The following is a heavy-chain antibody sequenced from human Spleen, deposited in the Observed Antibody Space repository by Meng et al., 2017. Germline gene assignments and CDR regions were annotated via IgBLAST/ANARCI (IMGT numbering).Heavy chain of an antibody. Sequence: GGSLRLSCAASGFTFSNYAMSWVRQAPGKGLQWVSGMSGGGATTNYADSVKGRFTISRDNSGDTLYLQLNSLRAEDTAVYYCAKETDYFGSGSYIDYWGQGTLVTVSS. V-gene: IGHV3-23*01. CDR1: GFTFSNYA. D-gene: IGHD3-10*01. CDR3: AKETDYFGSGSYIDY. CDR2: MSGGGATT. J-gene: IGHJ4*02.